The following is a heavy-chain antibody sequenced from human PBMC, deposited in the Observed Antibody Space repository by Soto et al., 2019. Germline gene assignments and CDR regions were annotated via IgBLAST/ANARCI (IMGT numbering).Heavy chain of an antibody. D-gene: IGHD1-20*01. CDR3: ARYKSNYYYGMDV. CDR2: IYYSGIT. CDR1: GGSISSYY. J-gene: IGHJ6*02. V-gene: IGHV4-59*01. Sequence: SETLSLTCTVSGGSISSYYWSWSRQPPGKVLEWIGYIYYSGITNYNPSLKSRVTISVDTSKNQFSLKLSSVTAADTAVYYCARYKSNYYYGMDVWGQGTTVT.